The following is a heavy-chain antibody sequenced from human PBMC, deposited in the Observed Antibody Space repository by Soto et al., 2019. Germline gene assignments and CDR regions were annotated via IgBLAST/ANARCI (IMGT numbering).Heavy chain of an antibody. V-gene: IGHV4-31*03. CDR2: IYYSGST. D-gene: IGHD6-13*01. CDR3: ARVLFKQNVNWFDP. Sequence: PSETLSLTCTVSGGSISSGGYCWSWIRQHPGKGLEWIGYIYYSGSTYYNPSLKSRVTISVDTSKNQFSLKLSSVTAADTAVYYCARVLFKQNVNWFDPWGRGTLVTVSS. CDR1: GGSISSGGYC. J-gene: IGHJ5*02.